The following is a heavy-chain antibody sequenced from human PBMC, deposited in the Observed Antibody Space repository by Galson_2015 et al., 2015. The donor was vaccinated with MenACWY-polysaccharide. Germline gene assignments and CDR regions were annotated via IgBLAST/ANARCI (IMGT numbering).Heavy chain of an antibody. V-gene: IGHV2-70*01. CDR3: ARARIAAADPYFDY. Sequence: DDDKYYSTSLKTRLTISKDTSKNQVVLTMTNMDPVDTATYYCARARIAAADPYFDYWGQGTLVTVSS. CDR2: DDDK. D-gene: IGHD6-13*01. J-gene: IGHJ4*02.